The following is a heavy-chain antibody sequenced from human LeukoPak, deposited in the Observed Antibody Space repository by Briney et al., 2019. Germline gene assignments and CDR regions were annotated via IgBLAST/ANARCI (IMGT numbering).Heavy chain of an antibody. J-gene: IGHJ4*02. CDR2: IYSGGST. CDR3: ARDPPGDPGDY. D-gene: IGHD7-27*01. Sequence: GGSLRLSCAASGFTFSSYAISWVRQAPGKGLEWVSVIYSGGSTYYADSVKGRFTISRDNSKNTLYLQMNSLRAEDTAVYYCARDPPGDPGDYWGQGTLVTVSS. CDR1: GFTFSSYA. V-gene: IGHV3-53*01.